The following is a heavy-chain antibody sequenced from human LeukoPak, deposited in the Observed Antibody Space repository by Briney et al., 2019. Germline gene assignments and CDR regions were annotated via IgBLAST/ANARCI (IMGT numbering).Heavy chain of an antibody. J-gene: IGHJ6*03. CDR1: GGSISSSSYY. CDR2: IYTSGST. D-gene: IGHD1-7*01. V-gene: IGHV4-61*02. CDR3: ARAETGTLVMDV. Sequence: SETLSLTCTVSGGSISSSSYYWGWIRQPAGKGLEWIGRIYTSGSTNYNPSLKSRVTMSVDTSKNQFSLKLSSVTAADTAVYYCARAETGTLVMDVWGKGTTVTVSS.